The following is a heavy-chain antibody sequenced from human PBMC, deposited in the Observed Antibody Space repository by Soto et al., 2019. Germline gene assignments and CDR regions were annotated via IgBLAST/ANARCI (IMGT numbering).Heavy chain of an antibody. CDR3: AKLHGDYSDAFDI. V-gene: IGHV3-23*01. CDR1: GFTFSSYA. J-gene: IGHJ3*02. Sequence: TGGSLRLSCAASGFTFSSYAMSWVRQAPGKGLEWVSAISGSGGSTYYADSVKGRFTISRDNSKNTLYLQMNSLRAEDTAVYYCAKLHGDYSDAFDIWGQGTMVTVSS. D-gene: IGHD4-17*01. CDR2: ISGSGGST.